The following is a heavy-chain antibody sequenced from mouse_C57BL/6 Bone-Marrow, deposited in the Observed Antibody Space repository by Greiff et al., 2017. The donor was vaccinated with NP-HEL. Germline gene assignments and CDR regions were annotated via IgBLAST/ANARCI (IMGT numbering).Heavy chain of an antibody. D-gene: IGHD1-1*01. CDR1: GFTFSSYT. J-gene: IGHJ2*01. V-gene: IGHV5-9*01. CDR2: ISGGGGNT. Sequence: EVNVVESGGGLVKPGGSLKLSCAASGFTFSSYTMSWVRQTPEKRLEWVATISGGGGNTYYPDSVKGRFTISRDNAKNTLYLQMSSLRSEDTALYYCARHYYGSSYDYWGQGTTLTGSS. CDR3: ARHYYGSSYDY.